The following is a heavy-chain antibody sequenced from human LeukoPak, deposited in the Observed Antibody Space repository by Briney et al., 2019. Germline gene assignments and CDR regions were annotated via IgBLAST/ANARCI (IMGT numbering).Heavy chain of an antibody. CDR3: ARGAIAAAGTLSV. V-gene: IGHV3-33*01. Sequence: GGSLRLSCAASGFTFSSYGMHWVRQAPGKGLEWVAVIWYDGSNKYYADSVKGRFTISRDNSKNTLYLQMNSLRAEDTAVYYCARGAIAAAGTLSVWGQGTLVTVSS. CDR2: IWYDGSNK. J-gene: IGHJ4*02. D-gene: IGHD6-13*01. CDR1: GFTFSSYG.